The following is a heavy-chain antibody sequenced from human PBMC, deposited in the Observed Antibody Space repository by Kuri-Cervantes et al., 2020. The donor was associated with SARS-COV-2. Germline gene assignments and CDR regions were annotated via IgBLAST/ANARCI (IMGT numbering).Heavy chain of an antibody. J-gene: IGHJ3*02. CDR2: IYYSGST. V-gene: IGHV4-59*12. D-gene: IGHD3-3*01. Sequence: SETLSLTCTVSGGSISSYYWSWIRQPPGKGLEWIGYIYYSGSTNYNPSLKSRVTISVDTSKNQFSLKLGSVTAADTGVYYCARASTTIYGVLIALFSSNAFGIWGQGTMVTVSS. CDR1: GGSISSYY. CDR3: ARASTTIYGVLIALFSSNAFGI.